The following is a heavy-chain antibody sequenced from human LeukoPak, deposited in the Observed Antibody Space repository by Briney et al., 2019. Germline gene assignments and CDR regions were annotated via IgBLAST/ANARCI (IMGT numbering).Heavy chain of an antibody. J-gene: IGHJ4*02. V-gene: IGHV4-34*01. CDR2: INHSGST. CDR1: GGSFSGYY. Sequence: PSETLSLTCAVYGGSFSGYYWSWIRQPPGKGLEWIGEINHSGSTNYNPSLKSRVTISVDTSKNQFSLKLSSVTAADTAVYYCASSRRSSGYYRKLDYWGQGTLVTVSS. CDR3: ASSRRSSGYYRKLDY. D-gene: IGHD3-22*01.